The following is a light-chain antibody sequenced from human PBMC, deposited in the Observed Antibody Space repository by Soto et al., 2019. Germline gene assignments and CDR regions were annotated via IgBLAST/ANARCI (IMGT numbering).Light chain of an antibody. J-gene: IGKJ1*01. Sequence: DIQMTQSPSSLSASVGDSVTITCRASQSISTYLNWYQQKPGKAPKFLIYAASSLQSGVPSRFSGSGSGTDFTLTISSLQPEDFATYSCQQSYSTPWTFGQGTKVEIK. CDR1: QSISTY. CDR2: AAS. CDR3: QQSYSTPWT. V-gene: IGKV1-39*01.